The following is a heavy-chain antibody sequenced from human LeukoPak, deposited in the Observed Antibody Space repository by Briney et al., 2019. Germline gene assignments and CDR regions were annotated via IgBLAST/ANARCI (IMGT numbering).Heavy chain of an antibody. D-gene: IGHD1-26*01. CDR3: ARGSTMGATDAFDI. CDR2: ISSSSSTI. J-gene: IGHJ3*02. Sequence: GGSLRLSCAASGFTFSSYSMNWVRQAPGKGLEWVSYISSSSSTIYYADSVKGRFTISRDNAKNSLYLQMSSLRAEDTAVYYCARGSTMGATDAFDIWGQGTMVTVSS. CDR1: GFTFSSYS. V-gene: IGHV3-48*01.